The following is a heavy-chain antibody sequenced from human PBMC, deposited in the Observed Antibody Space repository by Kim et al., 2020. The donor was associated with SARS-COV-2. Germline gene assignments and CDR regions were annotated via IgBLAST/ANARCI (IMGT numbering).Heavy chain of an antibody. CDR3: ARHVNGGVITIFGVVTTYFDY. CDR2: ISYSGST. Sequence: SETLSLTCTVSGASFSSSSYYWGWIRQPPGKGLEWIGSISYSGSTYYTPSLKSRVTISIDTSKNQFSLKLTSVTAADTAVYYCARHVNGGVITIFGVVTTYFDYWGQGTLVTVSS. J-gene: IGHJ4*02. V-gene: IGHV4-39*01. CDR1: GASFSSSSYY. D-gene: IGHD3-3*01.